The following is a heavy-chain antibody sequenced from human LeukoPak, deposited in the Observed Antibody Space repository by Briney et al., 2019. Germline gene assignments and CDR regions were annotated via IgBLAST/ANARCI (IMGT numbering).Heavy chain of an antibody. CDR2: IRYDGSNK. J-gene: IGHJ4*02. Sequence: GGSLRLSCAASGFTFSSYGMHWVRQAPGKGLEWVAFIRYDGSNKYYADSVKGRFTISRDNSKNTLYLQMNSLRAEDTAVYYCAKDKGQLLSYYFDYWGQGTLVTVSS. D-gene: IGHD6-6*01. CDR3: AKDKGQLLSYYFDY. V-gene: IGHV3-30*02. CDR1: GFTFSSYG.